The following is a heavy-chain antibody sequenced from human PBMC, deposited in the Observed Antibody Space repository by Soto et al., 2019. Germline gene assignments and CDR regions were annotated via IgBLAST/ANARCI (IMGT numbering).Heavy chain of an antibody. CDR2: IYYSGST. J-gene: IGHJ4*02. Sequence: SETLSLTCTVSGGSISSYYWSWIRQPPGKGLEWIGYIYYSGSTNYNPSLKSRVTISVDTFKNQFSLKLSSVTAADTAVYYCARGGRGSSSSGVVDYWGQGTLVTVSS. V-gene: IGHV4-59*01. D-gene: IGHD6-6*01. CDR1: GGSISSYY. CDR3: ARGGRGSSSSGVVDY.